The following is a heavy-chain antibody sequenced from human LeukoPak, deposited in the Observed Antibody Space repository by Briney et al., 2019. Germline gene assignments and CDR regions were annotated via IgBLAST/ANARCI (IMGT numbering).Heavy chain of an antibody. CDR1: GFTFRNYW. J-gene: IGHJ4*02. CDR3: AYGSSWTYDFDY. Sequence: PGGSLRLSCAASGFTFRNYWMGWVRQAPGKGLEWVAVISSDGSNTYYADSVKGRFTISRDNSKNTLYLQMNSLRAEDTAVYYCAYGSSWTYDFDYWGQGTLVTVSS. D-gene: IGHD6-13*01. V-gene: IGHV3-30*03. CDR2: ISSDGSNT.